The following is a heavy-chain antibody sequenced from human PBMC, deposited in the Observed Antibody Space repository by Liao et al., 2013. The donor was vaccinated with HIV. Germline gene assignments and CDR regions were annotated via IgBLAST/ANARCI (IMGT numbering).Heavy chain of an antibody. Sequence: QLQLQESGSGLVKPSETLSLSCAVSGGSLNSDDYSWNWIRQTPEKGLEWIGYIFHSGSTSHNPSLKSRVSIWVDWSKNQFSLELTSMTDADTAVYYCARGVRAAVARYWHFDLWGRGTLVTVSS. CDR2: IFHSGST. V-gene: IGHV4-30-2*01. J-gene: IGHJ2*01. D-gene: IGHD6-19*01. CDR3: ARGVRAAVARYWHFDL. CDR1: GGSLNSDDYS.